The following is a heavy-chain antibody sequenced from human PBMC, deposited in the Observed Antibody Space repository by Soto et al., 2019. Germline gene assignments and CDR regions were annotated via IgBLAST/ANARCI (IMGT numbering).Heavy chain of an antibody. CDR1: GYSFTIYW. V-gene: IGHV5-51*01. CDR2: IYPGDSDT. CDR3: ARLGPGVNWFVP. D-gene: IGHD3-10*01. J-gene: IGHJ5*02. Sequence: GESLKISCMGSGYSFTIYWIGWVRQMPGKGLEWMGIIYPGDSDTRYSPSFQGQVTISADKSISTAYLQWSRLKASDTAMYSRARLGPGVNWFVPWGQGTLVTVSS.